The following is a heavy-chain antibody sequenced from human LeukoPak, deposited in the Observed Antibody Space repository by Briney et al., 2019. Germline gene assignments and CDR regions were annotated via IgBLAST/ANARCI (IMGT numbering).Heavy chain of an antibody. J-gene: IGHJ3*02. CDR3: ARDDCSGGSCYPGDAFDI. CDR2: IIPIFGTA. CDR1: GGTFSSYA. D-gene: IGHD2-15*01. Sequence: SVKVSCNASGGTFSSYAISWVRQAPGQGLEWMGGIIPIFGTANYAQKFQGRVTITTDESTSTAYMELSSLRSEDTAVYYCARDDCSGGSCYPGDAFDIWGQGTMVTVSS. V-gene: IGHV1-69*05.